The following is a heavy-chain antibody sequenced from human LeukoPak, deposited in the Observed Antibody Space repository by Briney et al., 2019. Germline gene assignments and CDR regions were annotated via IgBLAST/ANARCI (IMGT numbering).Heavy chain of an antibody. J-gene: IGHJ4*02. Sequence: GGSLRLSCAASGFTFSFYSMNWVRQAPGKGLEWVSYISSSSSSIYYSDSVKGRFTISRDNSKNTLYLQMNSLSAEDTAVYYCARRAGAYSHPYDYWGQGTLVTVSS. D-gene: IGHD4/OR15-4a*01. V-gene: IGHV3-48*01. CDR1: GFTFSFYS. CDR2: ISSSSSSI. CDR3: ARRAGAYSHPYDY.